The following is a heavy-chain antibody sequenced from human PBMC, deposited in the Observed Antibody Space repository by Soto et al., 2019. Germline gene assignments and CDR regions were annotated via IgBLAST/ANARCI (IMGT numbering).Heavy chain of an antibody. CDR3: ARDLRGDYTDY. CDR1: GFTFSSYG. V-gene: IGHV3-33*01. Sequence: GGSLRLSCAASGFTFSSYGMHWVRQAPGKGLEWVAVIWYDGSNKYYADSVKGRFTISRDNSKNTLYLQMNSLRAEDTAVYYCARDLRGDYTDYWGQGTLVTVSS. J-gene: IGHJ4*02. CDR2: IWYDGSNK.